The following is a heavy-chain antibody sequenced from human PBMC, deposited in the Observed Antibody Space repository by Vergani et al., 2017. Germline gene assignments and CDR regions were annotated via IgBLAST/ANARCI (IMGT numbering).Heavy chain of an antibody. D-gene: IGHD3-3*01. CDR3: ARIGAEWLRDYYYGMDV. J-gene: IGHJ6*02. CDR2: LYYSGST. Sequence: QLQLQESGPGLVKPSETLSLTCTVSGGSISSSSYYWGWIRQPPGKGLEWIGSLYYSGSTYYNPSLKSRVTISVDTSKNQFSLKLSSVTAADTAVYYCARIGAEWLRDYYYGMDVWGQGTTVTVSS. CDR1: GGSISSSSYY. V-gene: IGHV4-39*07.